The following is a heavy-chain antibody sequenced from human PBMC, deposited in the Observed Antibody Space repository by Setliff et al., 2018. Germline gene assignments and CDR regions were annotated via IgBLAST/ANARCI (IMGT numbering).Heavy chain of an antibody. J-gene: IGHJ4*02. Sequence: PSETLSLTCTVSGGSISSGSNYWTWIRQSAGKGLEWLGQIYSKGSMNYNPSLKSRVTISADSSKSQFFLRLTSVTAADTAIYYCARGDSSGNNYPVLDYWGQGTLVTVSS. CDR3: ARGDSSGNNYPVLDY. D-gene: IGHD5-18*01. V-gene: IGHV4-61*09. CDR2: IYSKGSM. CDR1: GGSISSGSNY.